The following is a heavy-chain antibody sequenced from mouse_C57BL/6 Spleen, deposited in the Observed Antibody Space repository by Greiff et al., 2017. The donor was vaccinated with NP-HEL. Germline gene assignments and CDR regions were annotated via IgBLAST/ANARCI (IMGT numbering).Heavy chain of an antibody. CDR1: GFTFSSYT. Sequence: DVHLVESGGGLVKPGGSLKLSCAASGFTFSSYTMSWVRQTPEKRLEWVATISGGGGNTYYPDSVKGRCTISRDNAKNTLYLQMSSLRSEDTALYYCARHGSLYFDYWGQGTTLTVSS. V-gene: IGHV5-9*01. CDR2: ISGGGGNT. CDR3: ARHGSLYFDY. J-gene: IGHJ2*01. D-gene: IGHD1-1*01.